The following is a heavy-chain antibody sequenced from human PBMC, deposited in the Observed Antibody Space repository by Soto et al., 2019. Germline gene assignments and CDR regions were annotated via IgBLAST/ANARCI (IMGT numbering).Heavy chain of an antibody. D-gene: IGHD3-22*01. J-gene: IGHJ4*02. CDR1: GYTLTELS. Sequence: ASVKVSCKVSGYTLTELSMHWVRQAPGKGLEWMGGFDPEDGETIYAQKFQGRVTMTEDTSTDTAYMELSSLRSEDTAVYYCAATSPDHHDRSGFWGYFDYWGQGALVTVSS. V-gene: IGHV1-24*01. CDR3: AATSPDHHDRSGFWGYFDY. CDR2: FDPEDGET.